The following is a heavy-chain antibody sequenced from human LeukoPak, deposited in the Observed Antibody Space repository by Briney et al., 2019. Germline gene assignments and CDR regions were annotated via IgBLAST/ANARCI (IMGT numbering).Heavy chain of an antibody. Sequence: GGSLRLSCAASGFTLSSYATSWVRQAPRERLGGVSAISSRGGRTYYTDSVKGRLTISRDNSKSTLYLQMNSLRAEDTAVYYCAKDAEVLMVDAGYYFDYWGQGTLVTVSS. D-gene: IGHD2-8*01. V-gene: IGHV3-23*01. J-gene: IGHJ4*02. CDR1: GFTLSSYA. CDR2: ISSRGGRT. CDR3: AKDAEVLMVDAGYYFDY.